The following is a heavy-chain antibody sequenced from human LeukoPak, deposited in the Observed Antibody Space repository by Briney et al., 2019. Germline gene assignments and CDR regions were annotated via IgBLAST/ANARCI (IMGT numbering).Heavy chain of an antibody. CDR1: GGTFISYA. CDR2: IIPIFGTA. Sequence: SVKVSCKASGGTFISYAISWVRQAPGQGLEWMGGIIPIFGTANYAQKFQGRVTITADESTSTAYMELSSLRSEDTAVYYCARIPSGIEDYFDYWGQGTLVPVSS. D-gene: IGHD2-15*01. CDR3: ARIPSGIEDYFDY. V-gene: IGHV1-69*01. J-gene: IGHJ4*02.